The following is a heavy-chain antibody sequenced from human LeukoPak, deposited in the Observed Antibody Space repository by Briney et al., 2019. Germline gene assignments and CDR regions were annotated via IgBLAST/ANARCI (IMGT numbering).Heavy chain of an antibody. J-gene: IGHJ4*02. V-gene: IGHV3-66*01. CDR1: GFTVSSNY. D-gene: IGHD4-23*01. Sequence: GGSLRLSCAASGFTVSSNYMSWVRQAPGKGLEWVSVIYGSSSTHYADSVKGRFTISRDNYKNTLYLQMSSLRAEDTAVYYCVKDRWVEYWGQGTLVTVSS. CDR3: VKDRWVEY. CDR2: IYGSSST.